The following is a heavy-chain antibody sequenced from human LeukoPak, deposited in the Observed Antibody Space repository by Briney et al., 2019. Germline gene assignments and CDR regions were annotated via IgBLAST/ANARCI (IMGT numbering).Heavy chain of an antibody. CDR2: IYYSGST. J-gene: IGHJ4*02. V-gene: IGHV4-39*07. CDR3: ARYYYSSSSNYFDY. Sequence: KPSETLSLTCTVSGGSISSYYWGWIRQPPGKGLEWIGSIYYSGSTYYNPSLKSRVTISVDTSKNQFSLKLSSVTAADTAVYYCARYYYSSSSNYFDYWGQGTLVTVSS. CDR1: GGSISSYY. D-gene: IGHD6-6*01.